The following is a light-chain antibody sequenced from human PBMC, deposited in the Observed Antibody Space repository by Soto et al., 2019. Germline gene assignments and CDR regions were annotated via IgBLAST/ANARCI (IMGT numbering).Light chain of an antibody. V-gene: IGKV1-27*01. CDR2: ATS. J-gene: IGKJ4*01. Sequence: DIQMTQSPSSLSASVGDRVTITCRASQGISNYLAWYQQKPGKVPKLLIYATSTLQSGVPSRFSGSGSGTDFTLTISSLQPEDVATYYCQKYNSAPALTFGGGTKVEIK. CDR3: QKYNSAPALT. CDR1: QGISNY.